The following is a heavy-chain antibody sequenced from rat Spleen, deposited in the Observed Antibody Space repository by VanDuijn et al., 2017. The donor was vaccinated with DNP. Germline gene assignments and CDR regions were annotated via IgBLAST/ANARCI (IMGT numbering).Heavy chain of an antibody. Sequence: PGRSMTVSCAVSGFTFSNSDMAWVRQAPTKGLEWVASISTSGGSTYYRDSVKGRFTVSRDNAKSTLYLQMNSLRSEDMATYYCARHGRVTTVATYWYFDFWGPGTMVTVSS. J-gene: IGHJ1*01. CDR2: ISTSGGST. V-gene: IGHV5-25*01. CDR1: GFTFSNSD. D-gene: IGHD1-3*01. CDR3: ARHGRVTTVATYWYFDF.